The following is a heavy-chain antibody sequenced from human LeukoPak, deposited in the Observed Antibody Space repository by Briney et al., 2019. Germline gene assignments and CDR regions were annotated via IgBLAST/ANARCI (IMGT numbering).Heavy chain of an antibody. CDR2: IYHSGSA. J-gene: IGHJ5*02. V-gene: IGHV4-38-2*02. CDR3: ARDPRWLTPDCTSTSCYENYFDP. CDR1: GYSISSGYQ. D-gene: IGHD2-2*01. Sequence: SETQSLTCAVSGYSISSGYQWAWIRRSPGKGLEWIGSIYHSGSAHYNPSLKSRVTISVETSKNQFSLKMYSVTAADTAVYYCARDPRWLTPDCTSTSCYENYFDPWGQGTLVTVSS.